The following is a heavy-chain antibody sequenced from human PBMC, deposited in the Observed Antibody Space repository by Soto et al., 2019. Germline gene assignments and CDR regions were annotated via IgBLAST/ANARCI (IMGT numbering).Heavy chain of an antibody. D-gene: IGHD3-22*01. CDR2: IYHSGST. CDR3: ARSYYDSSGSVTLQH. CDR1: GGSISSSNW. J-gene: IGHJ1*01. Sequence: SETLSLTCAVSGGSISSSNWWSWVRQPPGKGLEWIGEIYHSGSTNYNPSLKSRVTISVDKSKDQFSLKLSSVTAADTAVYYCARSYYDSSGSVTLQHWGQGTLVTSPQ. V-gene: IGHV4-4*02.